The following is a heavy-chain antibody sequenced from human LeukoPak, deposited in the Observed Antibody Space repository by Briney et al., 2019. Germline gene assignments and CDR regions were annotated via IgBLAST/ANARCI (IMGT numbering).Heavy chain of an antibody. J-gene: IGHJ4*02. CDR3: ARAAFGYYDSSGTDY. CDR1: RGSIRSGRYY. CDR2: IYTSGGT. D-gene: IGHD3-22*01. Sequence: TLPQTRTVTRGSIRSGRYYGSWPRDPAGEGLEWIGRIYTSGGTTYNRSLKGRVHLPGDTSKKQVSLTLRSVTAADTAVYYCARAAFGYYDSSGTDYWGQGTLVTVSS. V-gene: IGHV4-61*02.